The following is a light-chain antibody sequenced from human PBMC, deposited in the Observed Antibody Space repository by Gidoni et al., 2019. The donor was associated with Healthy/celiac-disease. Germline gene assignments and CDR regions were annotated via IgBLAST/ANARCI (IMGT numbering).Light chain of an antibody. CDR2: SNN. Sequence: QSVLTPPPSASGTPVQRVTISCSGSSSNIGSNTVNWYQQLPGTAPKPLIYSNNQRPSGVPDRFSGSKSGTSASLAISGLQSEDEADYYCAAWDDSLNGHVVFGGGTKLTVL. CDR3: AAWDDSLNGHVV. J-gene: IGLJ2*01. CDR1: SSNIGSNT. V-gene: IGLV1-44*01.